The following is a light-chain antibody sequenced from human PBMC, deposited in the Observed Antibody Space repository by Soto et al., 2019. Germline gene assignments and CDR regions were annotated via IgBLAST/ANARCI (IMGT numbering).Light chain of an antibody. V-gene: IGLV2-8*01. CDR3: SSYAGNKNVV. CDR1: SSDVGGYNY. Sequence: QSALTQPPSASGSPRQSVTISCTGTSSDVGGYNYVSWYQQHPGKAPKLMIYEVSKRPSGVPDRFSGSKSGNTASLTVSGLQAEDEADYYCSSYAGNKNVVFGGGTKLTVL. CDR2: EVS. J-gene: IGLJ2*01.